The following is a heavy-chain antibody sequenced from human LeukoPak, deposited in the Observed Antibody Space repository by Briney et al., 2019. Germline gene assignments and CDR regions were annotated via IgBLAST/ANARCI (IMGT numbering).Heavy chain of an antibody. D-gene: IGHD1-1*01. CDR1: GGSFSGYY. J-gene: IGHJ4*02. Sequence: PSETLSLTCAVYGGSFSGYYWSWIRQPPGKGLEWIGEINHSGSTNYNPSLKSRVTISVDTSKDQFSLKLSSVTAADTAVYYCHITTGPTALSDYWGQGTLVTVSS. CDR3: HITTGPTALSDY. V-gene: IGHV4-34*01. CDR2: INHSGST.